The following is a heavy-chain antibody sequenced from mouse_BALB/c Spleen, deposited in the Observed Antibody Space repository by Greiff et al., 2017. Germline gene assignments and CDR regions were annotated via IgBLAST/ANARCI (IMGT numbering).Heavy chain of an antibody. J-gene: IGHJ2*01. V-gene: IGHV5-9-3*01. D-gene: IGHD2-3*01. Sequence: EVQRVESGGGLVPPGGSLKLSCAASGFTFSSYAMSWGRQTPEKRLEWVATISSGGSYTYYPDSVKGRFTISRDNAKNTLYLQMSSLRSEDTAMYYCARRGDGYHYFDYWGQGTTLTVSS. CDR1: GFTFSSYA. CDR2: ISSGGSYT. CDR3: ARRGDGYHYFDY.